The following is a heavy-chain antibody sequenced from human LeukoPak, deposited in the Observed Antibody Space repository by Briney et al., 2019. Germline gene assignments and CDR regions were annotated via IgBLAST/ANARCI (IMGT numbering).Heavy chain of an antibody. V-gene: IGHV4-59*08. CDR3: AGCRGGGWQNYFDP. CDR2: ISYSGST. Sequence: SETLSLTCTVSGGSISSYYWSWIRQPPGKGLEWIGYISYSGSTNYNPSLKSRVTMSVDTSKNQFSLKLSSVAAADTAVYYCAGCRGGGWQNYFDPWGQGTLVTVSS. CDR1: GGSISSYY. D-gene: IGHD2-15*01. J-gene: IGHJ5*02.